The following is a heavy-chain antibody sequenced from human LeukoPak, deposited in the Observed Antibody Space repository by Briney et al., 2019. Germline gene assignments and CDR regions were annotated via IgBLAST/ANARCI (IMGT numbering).Heavy chain of an antibody. CDR2: IGSDSSFT. D-gene: IGHD6-13*01. CDR1: EFTFSDYY. J-gene: IGHJ4*02. CDR3: ARLPSTIAAGTYDY. Sequence: GGSMRLSCAASEFTFSDYYMTWIRQAPGKGLEWISYIGSDSSFTKYTNSVKGRFTVSRDNAKNALYLKMNNLRAEDTAVYFCARLPSTIAAGTYDYWGQGTLVTVSS. V-gene: IGHV3-11*06.